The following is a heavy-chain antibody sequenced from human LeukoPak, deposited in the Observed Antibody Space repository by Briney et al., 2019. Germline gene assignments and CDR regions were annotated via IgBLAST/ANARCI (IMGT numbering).Heavy chain of an antibody. CDR3: ARCRYGSGSYFLPD. Sequence: GGSLRLSCAASGFTFSSYWMSWVRQAPGKGLEWVANIKQDGSEKYYVDSVKGRFTISRDNADNSLYLQMNSLRAEDTAVYFCARCRYGSGSYFLPDWGQGTLVTVSS. D-gene: IGHD3-10*01. J-gene: IGHJ4*02. CDR2: IKQDGSEK. V-gene: IGHV3-7*01. CDR1: GFTFSSYW.